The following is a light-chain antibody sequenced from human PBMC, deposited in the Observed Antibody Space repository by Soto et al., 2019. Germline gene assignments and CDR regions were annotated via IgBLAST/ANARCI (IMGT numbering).Light chain of an antibody. J-gene: IGKJ1*01. V-gene: IGKV3-20*01. CDR3: EQFVSAPPRT. CDR2: GVS. Sequence: EIVLTQSPGTLSLSPGERATLSCRASQSVSSTFFAWYQQQPGHAPRLLIFGVSNRATGIPDRFRGSGSGTDFTLTISSLEPEDFAVYYCEQFVSAPPRTFGQGTKVEIK. CDR1: QSVSSTF.